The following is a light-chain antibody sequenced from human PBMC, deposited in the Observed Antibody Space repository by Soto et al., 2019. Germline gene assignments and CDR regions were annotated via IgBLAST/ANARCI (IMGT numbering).Light chain of an antibody. CDR2: EVN. CDR3: CSYAGTTTHTV. V-gene: IGLV2-23*02. CDR1: SSDVGSYNL. J-gene: IGLJ7*01. Sequence: QSALTQPASVSGSPGQSITISCTGTSSDVGSYNLVSWYQQHPGKAPKLIISEVNKRPSGISDRFSGSKSGSTASLAISGLQAEDEADYYCCSYAGTTTHTVFGGGTQLTVL.